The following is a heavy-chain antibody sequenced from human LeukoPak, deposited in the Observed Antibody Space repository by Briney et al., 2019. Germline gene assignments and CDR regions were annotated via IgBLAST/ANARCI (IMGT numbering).Heavy chain of an antibody. J-gene: IGHJ4*02. CDR2: IKRDGSEK. V-gene: IGHV3-7*01. Sequence: PGGSLRLSCAVSGFTFSTYWMSWVRQAPGKGLEWVANIKRDGSEKYYVDSVKGRFTISRDNAKNSLYLQMNSLRAEDTAVYYCARDWNGSGSPNDFWGQGTLVTVSS. D-gene: IGHD3-10*01. CDR3: ARDWNGSGSPNDF. CDR1: GFTFSTYW.